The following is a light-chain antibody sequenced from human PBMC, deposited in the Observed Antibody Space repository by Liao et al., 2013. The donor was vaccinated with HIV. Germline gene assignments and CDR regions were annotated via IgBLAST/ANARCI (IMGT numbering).Light chain of an antibody. J-gene: IGLJ2*01. CDR1: NVGSKS. CDR3: QMWDDSGDHPT. V-gene: IGLV3-21*01. Sequence: SYELTQPPSVSVAPGKTASITCGGNNVGSKSVHWYQQKPGQAPVPVIYYDTDRPSGIPERFSGSNSGNTATLTISRVEVGDEADYYCQMWDDSGDHPTFGGGTKLTVL. CDR2: YDT.